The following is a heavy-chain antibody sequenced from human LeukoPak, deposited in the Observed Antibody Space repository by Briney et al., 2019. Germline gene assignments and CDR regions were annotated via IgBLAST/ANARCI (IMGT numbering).Heavy chain of an antibody. V-gene: IGHV2-5*02. J-gene: IGHJ3*02. CDR1: GFSLSSTGVG. CDR3: AHRDTAMFTTVFDI. CDR2: IYWDADK. Sequence: SGPTLVNPTQTLTLTCTFSGFSLSSTGVGVVWIRQPPGKALEWLALIYWDADKRYSPSLKSRLTVTKDTSKNQVVLTMTNMEPVDTGTYYCAHRDTAMFTTVFDIWGQGTMVRVSS. D-gene: IGHD5-18*01.